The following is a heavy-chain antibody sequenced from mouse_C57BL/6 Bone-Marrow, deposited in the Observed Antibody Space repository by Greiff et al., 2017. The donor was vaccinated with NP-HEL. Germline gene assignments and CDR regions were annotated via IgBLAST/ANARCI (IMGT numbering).Heavy chain of an antibody. J-gene: IGHJ1*03. D-gene: IGHD1-1*01. CDR3: ARDRTTVVATEDWYFDV. CDR2: IYYSGTI. V-gene: IGHV3-5*01. Sequence: EVQLQQSGPGLVKPSQTVFLTCTVTGISITTGNYRWSWIRQFPGNKLEWIGYIYYSGTITYNPSLTSRTTITRDTPKNQFFLEMNSLTAEDTATYYCARDRTTVVATEDWYFDVWGTGTTVTVSS. CDR1: GISITTGNYR.